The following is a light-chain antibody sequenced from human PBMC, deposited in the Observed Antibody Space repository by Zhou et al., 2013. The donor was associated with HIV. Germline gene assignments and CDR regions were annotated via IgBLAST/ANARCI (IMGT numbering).Light chain of an antibody. J-gene: IGKJ1*01. Sequence: AIRMTQSPSSFSASTGDRVTITCRASQGISTYLAWYQQKPGKAPKLLIYAASTLQSGVPSRFSGSGSGTEFTLTISSLQPDDFATYYCQQYNSYPRTFGQGTKVEIK. CDR2: AAS. V-gene: IGKV1-8*01. CDR1: QGISTY. CDR3: QQYNSYPRT.